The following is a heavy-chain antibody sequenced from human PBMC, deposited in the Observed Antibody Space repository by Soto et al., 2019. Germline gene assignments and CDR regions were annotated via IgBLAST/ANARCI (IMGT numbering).Heavy chain of an antibody. V-gene: IGHV6-1*01. D-gene: IGHD2-2*01. CDR3: ARANCIPTNCNPNPDFDY. CDR1: GDSVSSNSAG. J-gene: IGHJ4*02. Sequence: QVQLQQSGPGLVKPSQTLSLTCAISGDSVSSNSAGWNWIRQSPSRGLEWLGRTYYRSKWYNDYAVSVKSRIAINPDQSKNQFSLQLNSVPPEDTAVYYCARANCIPTNCNPNPDFDYWGQGTLVTVSS. CDR2: TYYRSKWYN.